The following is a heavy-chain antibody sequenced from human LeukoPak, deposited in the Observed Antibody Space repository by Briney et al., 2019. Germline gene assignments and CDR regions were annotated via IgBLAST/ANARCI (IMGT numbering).Heavy chain of an antibody. CDR1: GGSISSYY. V-gene: IGHV4-4*07. CDR2: ISTSGST. J-gene: IGHJ4*02. D-gene: IGHD3-3*01. CDR3: ARGVVITGLDY. Sequence: SETLSLTCTVSGGSISSYYWSWIRQPAGKGLEWIGRISTSGSTNYNPSLKSRVTMSVETSKNQFSLMLTSVTAADTAVYYCARGVVITGLDYWGQGTLVTVSS.